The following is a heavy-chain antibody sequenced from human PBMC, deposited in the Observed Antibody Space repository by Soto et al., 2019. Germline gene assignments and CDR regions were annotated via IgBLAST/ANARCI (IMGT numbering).Heavy chain of an antibody. V-gene: IGHV4-34*01. CDR1: GGSFSGYY. CDR3: ASGQLESVDY. Sequence: QVQLQQWGAGLLKPSETLSLTCAVYGGSFSGYYWIWIRQPPGKGLEWIGEINHSGSTNYNPSLKSRVTISVDTSKNQFSLKLSSVTAADTAVYYCASGQLESVDYWGQGTLVTVSS. J-gene: IGHJ4*02. D-gene: IGHD6-6*01. CDR2: INHSGST.